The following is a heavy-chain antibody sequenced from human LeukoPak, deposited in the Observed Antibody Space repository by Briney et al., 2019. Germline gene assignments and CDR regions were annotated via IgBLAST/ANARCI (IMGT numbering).Heavy chain of an antibody. J-gene: IGHJ4*02. V-gene: IGHV5-51*01. CDR3: ARIPSIVRSNSILDY. CDR2: IYPGDSDA. Sequence: GESLKISCQGSGYSFSKYWIGWVRQMPEKGLEWMGIIYPGDSDARYSPSFQGQVTISVDKSTNTAYLQWGSLKASDTAMYYCARIPSIVRSNSILDYLGQGTLVTVSS. CDR1: GYSFSKYW. D-gene: IGHD1-26*01.